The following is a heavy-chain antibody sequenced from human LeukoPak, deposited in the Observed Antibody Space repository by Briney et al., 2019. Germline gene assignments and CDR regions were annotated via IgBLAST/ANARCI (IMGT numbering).Heavy chain of an antibody. J-gene: IGHJ4*02. Sequence: SETLSLTCAVYGGSFSGYYWSWIRQPPGKGLEWIGEINHSGSTNYNPSLKSRVTISVDTSKNQSSLKLSSVTAADTAVYYCARGPWTSGYYTPLGVPYFDYWGQGTLVTVSS. V-gene: IGHV4-34*01. CDR3: ARGPWTSGYYTPLGVPYFDY. D-gene: IGHD3-3*01. CDR1: GGSFSGYY. CDR2: INHSGST.